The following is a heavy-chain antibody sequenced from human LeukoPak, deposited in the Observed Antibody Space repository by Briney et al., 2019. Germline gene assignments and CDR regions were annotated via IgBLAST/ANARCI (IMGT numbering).Heavy chain of an antibody. CDR2: IPNDGSKT. D-gene: IGHD5-18*01. CDR3: ANERGYNYGYSFDY. CDR1: GFSFSSYA. V-gene: IGHV3-30-3*02. Sequence: GGSLRLSCAASGFSFSSYAMHWVRQAPGKGLEWVAAIPNDGSKTYYADSVKGRFTISRDNSKNTLYLQMNSLRTEDTAVYYCANERGYNYGYSFDYWGQGTLVTVSS. J-gene: IGHJ4*02.